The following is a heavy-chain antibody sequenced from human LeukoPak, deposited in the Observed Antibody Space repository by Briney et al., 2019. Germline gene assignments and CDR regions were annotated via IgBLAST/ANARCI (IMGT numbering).Heavy chain of an antibody. CDR2: IDSDGSST. CDR1: GFTLSSYW. J-gene: IGHJ4*02. V-gene: IGHV3-74*01. Sequence: GGSLRLSCAASGFTLSSYWMFWVRQAPGKGLEWVSRIDSDGSSTIYADSVKGRFTIFRDNAKNTLYLQMNSLRAEDTAVYYCSRGKILGDDFDYWGQGTLVTVSS. D-gene: IGHD2-21*02. CDR3: SRGKILGDDFDY.